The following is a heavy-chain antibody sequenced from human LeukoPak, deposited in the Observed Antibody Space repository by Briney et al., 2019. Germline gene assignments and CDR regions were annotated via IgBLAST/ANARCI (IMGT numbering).Heavy chain of an antibody. Sequence: GGSLRLSCAASGFTFSNYAMNWVRQAPGKGLEWVSAITGGGGSTYYPDSVKGRFTISRDNSKNTLHLQMTSLRDEDTAVYYCAKDRGYNPVTDDALDIWGQGTMVTVSS. J-gene: IGHJ3*02. V-gene: IGHV3-23*01. CDR3: AKDRGYNPVTDDALDI. D-gene: IGHD5-24*01. CDR1: GFTFSNYA. CDR2: ITGGGGST.